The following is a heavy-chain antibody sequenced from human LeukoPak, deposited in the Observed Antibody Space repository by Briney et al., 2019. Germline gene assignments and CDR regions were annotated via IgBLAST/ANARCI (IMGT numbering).Heavy chain of an antibody. V-gene: IGHV7-4-1*02. CDR1: GGTFNSYA. J-gene: IGHJ5*02. CDR2: INTNTGNP. CDR3: ARGGLYNWNRDWFDP. Sequence: ASVKVSCKASGGTFNSYAISWVRQAPGQGLEWMGWINTNTGNPTYAQGFTGRFVLSLDTSVSTAYLQITSLKAEDTAVYYCARGGLYNWNRDWFDPWGQGTLVTVSS. D-gene: IGHD1-20*01.